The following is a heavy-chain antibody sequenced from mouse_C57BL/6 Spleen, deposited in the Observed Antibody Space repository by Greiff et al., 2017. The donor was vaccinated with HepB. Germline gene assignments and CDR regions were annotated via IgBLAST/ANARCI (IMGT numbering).Heavy chain of an antibody. J-gene: IGHJ4*01. V-gene: IGHV5-9*01. CDR1: GFTFSSYT. Sequence: EVQRVESGGGLVKPGGSLKLSCAASGFTFSSYTMSWVRQTPEKRLEWVATISGGGGNTYYPDSVKGRFTISRDNAKNTLYLQMSSLRSEDTALYYCARLRLLRDYYAMDYWGQGTSVTVSS. CDR2: ISGGGGNT. D-gene: IGHD1-1*01. CDR3: ARLRLLRDYYAMDY.